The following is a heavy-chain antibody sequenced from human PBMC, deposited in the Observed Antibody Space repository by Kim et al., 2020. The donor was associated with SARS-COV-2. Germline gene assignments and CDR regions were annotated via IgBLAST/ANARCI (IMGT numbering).Heavy chain of an antibody. Sequence: ASVKVSCKASGYTFTSYGISWVRQAPGQGLEWMGWISAYNGNTNYAQKLQGRVTMTTDTSTSTAYMELRSLRSDDTSVYYCARGESAVEVAGTLYYYYYGMDVWGQGTTVTVSS. J-gene: IGHJ6*02. CDR1: GYTFTSYG. V-gene: IGHV1-18*01. CDR2: ISAYNGNT. D-gene: IGHD6-19*01. CDR3: ARGESAVEVAGTLYYYYYGMDV.